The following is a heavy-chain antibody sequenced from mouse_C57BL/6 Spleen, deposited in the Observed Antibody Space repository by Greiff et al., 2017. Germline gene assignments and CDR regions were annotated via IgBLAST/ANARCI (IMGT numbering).Heavy chain of an antibody. CDR1: GYTFTSYW. D-gene: IGHD4-1*01. CDR3: AIKLGPLAMDY. J-gene: IGHJ4*01. Sequence: QVQLQQPGAELVKPGASVKMSCKASGYTFTSYWITWVKQRPGQGLEWIGDIYPGSGSTNYNEKFKSKATLTVDTSSSTAYMQLSSLTSEYSAVYYGAIKLGPLAMDYWGQGTSVTVSS. CDR2: IYPGSGST. V-gene: IGHV1-55*01.